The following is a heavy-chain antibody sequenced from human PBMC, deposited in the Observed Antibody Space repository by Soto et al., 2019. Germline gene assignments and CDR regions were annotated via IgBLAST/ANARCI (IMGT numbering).Heavy chain of an antibody. CDR2: IKQDGSEK. Sequence: LRLSCAASGFTFSSYWMSWVRQAPGKGLEWVANIKQDGSEKYYVDSVKGRFTISRDNAKNSLYLQMNSLRAEDTAVYYCARDSSQWLVPINYYYYGMDVWGQGTTVTVSS. V-gene: IGHV3-7*01. D-gene: IGHD6-19*01. J-gene: IGHJ6*02. CDR1: GFTFSSYW. CDR3: ARDSSQWLVPINYYYYGMDV.